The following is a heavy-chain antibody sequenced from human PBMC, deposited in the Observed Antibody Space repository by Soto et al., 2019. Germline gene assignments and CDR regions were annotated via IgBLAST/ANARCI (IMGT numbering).Heavy chain of an antibody. J-gene: IGHJ6*02. CDR2: ISFDGNKR. V-gene: IGHV3-30*04. CDR1: GFASSDYA. D-gene: IGHD2-21*02. CDR3: ARDLAGRYCGRDCPTGIDV. Sequence: QVQLVESGGGVVQPGRSLRLSCGASGFASSDYAMHWVRQAPGQGLEWTATISFDGNKRFYADSVKGRLTISRDNSNNTWYLEMHSLRGEDTAVYYCARDLAGRYCGRDCPTGIDVWGPGTTVTVSS.